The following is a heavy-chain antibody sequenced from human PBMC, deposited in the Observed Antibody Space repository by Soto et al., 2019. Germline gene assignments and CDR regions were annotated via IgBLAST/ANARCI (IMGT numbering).Heavy chain of an antibody. CDR3: ASLNRDYYGSGSYYRSSLAPWYYFDY. CDR1: GGSISSGGYS. V-gene: IGHV4-30-2*01. D-gene: IGHD3-10*01. CDR2: IYHSGST. Sequence: LSLTCAVSGGSISSGGYSWSWIRQPPGKGLEWIGYIYHSGSTYYNPSLKSRVTISVDRSKNQFSLKLSSVTAADTAVYYCASLNRDYYGSGSYYRSSLAPWYYFDYWGQGTLVTVSS. J-gene: IGHJ4*02.